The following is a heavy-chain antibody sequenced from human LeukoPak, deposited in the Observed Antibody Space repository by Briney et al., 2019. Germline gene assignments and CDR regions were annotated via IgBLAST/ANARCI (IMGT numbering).Heavy chain of an antibody. D-gene: IGHD5-18*01. CDR2: IYHSGST. CDR1: GGSISSGGYS. CDR3: AREGYSYGYGAFDI. J-gene: IGHJ3*02. Sequence: PSETLSLTCAVSGGSISSGGYSWSWIRQPPGKGLEWIGYIYHSGSTYYNPSLKSRVTISVDRSKNQFSLKLSSVTAADTAVYYCAREGYSYGYGAFDIWGQGTMVTVSS. V-gene: IGHV4-30-2*01.